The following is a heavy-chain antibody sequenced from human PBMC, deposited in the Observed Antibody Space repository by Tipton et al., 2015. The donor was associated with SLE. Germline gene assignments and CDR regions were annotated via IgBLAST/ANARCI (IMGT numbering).Heavy chain of an antibody. CDR2: IGSSGPTI. D-gene: IGHD3-9*01. Sequence: GSLRLSCTASGFTFSDYYMTWIRQAPGKGLGWVSYIGSSGPTIYYGDSVKGRFTISRDNAKNSLYLHMDNRRAEDTAVYYCASGPDILTALNSYYHYGMVVWGQGTTVTVSS. CDR3: ASGPDILTALNSYYHYGMVV. V-gene: IGHV3-11*04. J-gene: IGHJ6*02. CDR1: GFTFSDYY.